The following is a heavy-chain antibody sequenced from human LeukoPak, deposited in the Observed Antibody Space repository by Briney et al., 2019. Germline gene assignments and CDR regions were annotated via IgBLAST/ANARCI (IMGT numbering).Heavy chain of an antibody. J-gene: IGHJ6*02. CDR1: GYTFTGYY. CDR3: ARGTGVGSGWYYYYYGMDV. Sequence: ASVKVSCKASGYTFTGYYMHWVRQATGQGLEWMGWMNPNSGNTGYAQKFQGRVTMTRNTSISTAYMELSSLRSEDTAVYYCARGTGVGSGWYYYYYGMDVWGQGTTVTVSS. V-gene: IGHV1-8*02. D-gene: IGHD6-19*01. CDR2: MNPNSGNT.